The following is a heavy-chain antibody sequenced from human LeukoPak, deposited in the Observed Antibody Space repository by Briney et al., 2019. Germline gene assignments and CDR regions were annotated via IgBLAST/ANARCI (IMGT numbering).Heavy chain of an antibody. CDR2: IYTSGST. CDR3: ARASGYYYMDV. D-gene: IGHD6-6*01. V-gene: IGHV4-61*02. CDR1: GGSISSGSYY. Sequence: SETLSLTCTVSGGSISSGSYYWSWIRQPAGKGLEWIGRIYTSGSTNYNPSLKSRVTISVDTSKNQFSLKLSSVTAADTAVYYCARASGYYYMDVWGKGTTVTISS. J-gene: IGHJ6*03.